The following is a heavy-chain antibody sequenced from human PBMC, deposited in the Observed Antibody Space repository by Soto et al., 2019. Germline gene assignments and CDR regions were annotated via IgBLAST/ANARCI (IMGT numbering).Heavy chain of an antibody. D-gene: IGHD6-19*01. CDR3: ATSLEVAGPGY. CDR1: GGSISSSSYY. Sequence: NPSETLSLTCTVSGGSISSSSYYWGWIRQPPGKGLEWIGSIYYSGSTYYNPSLKSRVTISVDTSKNQFSLKLSSVTAADTAVYYCATSLEVAGPGYWGPGTLVTGSS. J-gene: IGHJ1*01. V-gene: IGHV4-39*01. CDR2: IYYSGST.